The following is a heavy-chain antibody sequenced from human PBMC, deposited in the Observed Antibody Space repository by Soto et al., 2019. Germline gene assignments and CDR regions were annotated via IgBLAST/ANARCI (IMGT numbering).Heavy chain of an antibody. J-gene: IGHJ4*02. CDR3: ARQSYDSSDYFDP. Sequence: SETLSLTCTVSGDSISSSTYYWGWIRQPPGKGLEWIGSIYYSGPTYYNPSLNSRVTISVDTSRIHFSLKLISVTAGDTAVYYCARQSYDSSDYFDPWGQGTLVTVSS. CDR2: IYYSGPT. V-gene: IGHV4-39*01. CDR1: GDSISSSTYY. D-gene: IGHD3-22*01.